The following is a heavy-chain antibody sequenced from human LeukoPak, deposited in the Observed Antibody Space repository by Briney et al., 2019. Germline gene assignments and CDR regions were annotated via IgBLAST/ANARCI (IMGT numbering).Heavy chain of an antibody. D-gene: IGHD3-10*01. CDR2: ISSSGSTI. CDR3: ARGRGAYYYYYYMDV. J-gene: IGHJ6*03. V-gene: IGHV3-11*04. Sequence: PGGSLRLSCAASGFTFSDYYMSWIRKAPGKGLEWVSYISSSGSTIYYADSVKGRFTISRDNAKNSLYLQMNSLRAEDTAVYYCARGRGAYYYYYYMDVWGKGTTVTVSS. CDR1: GFTFSDYY.